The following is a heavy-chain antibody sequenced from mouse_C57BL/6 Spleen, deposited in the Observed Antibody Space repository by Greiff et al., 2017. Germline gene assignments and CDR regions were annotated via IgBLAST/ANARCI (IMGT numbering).Heavy chain of an antibody. CDR3: ARSGGNYPYYFDD. CDR1: GYTFTDYY. D-gene: IGHD2-1*01. V-gene: IGHV1-19*01. J-gene: IGHJ2*01. CDR2: INPYNGGS. Sequence: VQLQQSGPVLVKPGASVKMSCKASGYTFTDYYMNWVKQSHGKSLEWIGVINPYNGGSSYNQKFKGKATLTVDKSSSTAYMELNSLTSEDSAVYYCARSGGNYPYYFDDWGQGTTLTVSS.